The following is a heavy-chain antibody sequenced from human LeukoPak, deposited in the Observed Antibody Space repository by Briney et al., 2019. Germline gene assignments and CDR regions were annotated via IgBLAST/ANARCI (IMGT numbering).Heavy chain of an antibody. CDR3: ARVEPPAYYYGMDV. V-gene: IGHV4-59*01. J-gene: IGHJ6*02. CDR2: IYFSGST. Sequence: SETLSLTCAVYGGSFSSYYWSWIRQPPGKGLEWIGHIYFSGSTNYNASLQSRVTISVDTSKNQFSLNLESVTAADTAVYYCARVEPPAYYYGMDVWGQGTTVIVSS. CDR1: GGSFSSYY. D-gene: IGHD1-1*01.